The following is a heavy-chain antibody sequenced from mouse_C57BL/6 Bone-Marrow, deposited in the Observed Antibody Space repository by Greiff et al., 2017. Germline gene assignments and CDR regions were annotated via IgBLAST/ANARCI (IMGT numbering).Heavy chain of an antibody. CDR3: ASTIYYCGSSHYAMNY. V-gene: IGHV1-64*01. Sequence: QVQLLQPGAELVKPGASVKLSCKASGYTFTSYSMHWVKQRPGQGLEWIGMIHPNSGSTNYNEKFKSKAPLTVDKSSSTAYMHLSSRTSEDSAVYCCASTIYYCGSSHYAMNYWGQGTSVNGSS. D-gene: IGHD1-1*01. CDR2: IHPNSGST. CDR1: GYTFTSYS. J-gene: IGHJ4*01.